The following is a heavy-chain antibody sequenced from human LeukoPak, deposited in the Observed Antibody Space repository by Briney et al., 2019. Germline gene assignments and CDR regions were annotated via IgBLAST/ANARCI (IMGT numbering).Heavy chain of an antibody. J-gene: IGHJ5*02. D-gene: IGHD2-2*01. V-gene: IGHV3-53*01. CDR2: IYSDNT. Sequence: PGGSLRLSCTVSGFTVSSNSMSWVRQAPGKGLEWVSFIYSDNTHYSDSVKGRFTISRDNSKNTLYLQMNSLRAEDTAVYYCARGYCSSTSCVWFDPWGQGTLVTVSS. CDR1: GFTVSSNS. CDR3: ARGYCSSTSCVWFDP.